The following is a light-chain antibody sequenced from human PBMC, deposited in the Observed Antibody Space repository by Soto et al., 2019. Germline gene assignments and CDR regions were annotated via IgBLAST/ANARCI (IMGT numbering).Light chain of an antibody. CDR1: SSNIGAGYD. CDR2: DVG. CDR3: CSYAGSYTRV. V-gene: IGLV1-40*01. Sequence: QSVLTQPPSVSGAPGQRVTISCTGSSSNIGAGYDVHWYQQFPGTAPKLMIYDVGKRPSGVPDRFSGSKSDNTASLTISGLQAEDEADYYCCSYAGSYTRVSGTGTKVTVL. J-gene: IGLJ1*01.